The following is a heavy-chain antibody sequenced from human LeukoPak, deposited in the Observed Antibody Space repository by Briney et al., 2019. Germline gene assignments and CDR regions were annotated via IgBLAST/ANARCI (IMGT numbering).Heavy chain of an antibody. D-gene: IGHD3-22*01. J-gene: IGHJ1*01. CDR1: GGTFSSYA. CDR3: ARNDDSSGYYPSNFQH. CDR2: IIPIFGTA. Sequence: SVKVSCKASGGTFSSYAISWVRQAPGQGLEWMGRIIPIFGTANYAQKFQGRVTITTDESTSTAYMELSSLRFEDTAVYYCARNDDSSGYYPSNFQHWGQGTLVTVSS. V-gene: IGHV1-69*05.